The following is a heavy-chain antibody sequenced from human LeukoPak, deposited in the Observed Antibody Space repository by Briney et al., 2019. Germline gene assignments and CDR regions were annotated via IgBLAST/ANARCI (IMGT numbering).Heavy chain of an antibody. CDR1: GFTFSSYW. Sequence: PGGSLRLSCAASGFTFSSYWMHWVRQAPGEGLVWVSRINSDGSSTSYADSVKGRFTISRDNAKNTLYLQMNSLRAEDTAVYYCATDPYGDYFDYWGQGTLVTVSS. CDR2: INSDGSST. V-gene: IGHV3-74*01. J-gene: IGHJ4*02. D-gene: IGHD4-17*01. CDR3: ATDPYGDYFDY.